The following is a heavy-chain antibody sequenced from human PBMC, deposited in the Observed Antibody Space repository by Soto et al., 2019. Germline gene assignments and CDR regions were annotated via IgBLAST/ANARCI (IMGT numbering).Heavy chain of an antibody. J-gene: IGHJ6*02. V-gene: IGHV4-59*01. CDR1: GGSISSYY. Sequence: SETLSLTCTVSGGSISSYYWSWIRQPPGKGLEWIGYIYYSGSTNYNPSLKSRVTISVDTSKNQFSLKLSSVTAADTAVYYCARGGLGLYYYDSSGYPYYYYGMDVWAQGTTVTVSS. CDR3: ARGGLGLYYYDSSGYPYYYYGMDV. CDR2: IYYSGST. D-gene: IGHD3-22*01.